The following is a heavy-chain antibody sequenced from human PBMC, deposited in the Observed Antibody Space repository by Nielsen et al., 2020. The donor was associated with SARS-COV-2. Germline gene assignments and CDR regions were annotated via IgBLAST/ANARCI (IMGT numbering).Heavy chain of an antibody. V-gene: IGHV3-7*02. Sequence: VRQMPGKGLEWVANIKQDGSEKNYVDSVKGRFTISRDNAKNSLFLQMNSLRAEDTAVYSCARGGRAPDYWGQGTLVTVSS. CDR3: ARGGRAPDY. J-gene: IGHJ4*02. CDR2: IKQDGSEK.